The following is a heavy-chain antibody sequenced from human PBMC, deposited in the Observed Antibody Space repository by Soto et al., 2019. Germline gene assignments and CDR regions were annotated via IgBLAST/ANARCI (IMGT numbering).Heavy chain of an antibody. J-gene: IGHJ4*02. V-gene: IGHV3-30*03. CDR1: GFIFSTYG. CDR3: ATDLLMTTITTVGD. D-gene: IGHD4-17*01. CDR2: ISYDGNNK. Sequence: QVQLVESGGGVVQPGRSLRLSCAASGFIFSTYGMHWVRQAPGKGLEWLSVISYDGNNKYYADSVKGRFTISRDNSKNTLWLQMDSLRTEDTAVYYCATDLLMTTITTVGDWGQGTLGTVSS.